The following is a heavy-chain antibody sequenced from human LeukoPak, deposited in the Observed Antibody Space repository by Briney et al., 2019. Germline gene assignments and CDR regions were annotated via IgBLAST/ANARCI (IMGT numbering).Heavy chain of an antibody. J-gene: IGHJ6*03. D-gene: IGHD3-3*01. Sequence: SVKVSCKASGGTFSSYAISWVRQAPGQGLEWMGGIIPIFGTANYAQKFQGRVTITTDESTSTAYMELSSLRSEDTAVYYCASRGRNYDFWSGPARTPYYYYYMDVWGKGTTVTVSS. CDR2: IIPIFGTA. CDR1: GGTFSSYA. V-gene: IGHV1-69*05. CDR3: ASRGRNYDFWSGPARTPYYYYYMDV.